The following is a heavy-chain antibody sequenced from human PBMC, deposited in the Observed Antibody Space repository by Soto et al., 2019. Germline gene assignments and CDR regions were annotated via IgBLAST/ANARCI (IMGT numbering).Heavy chain of an antibody. V-gene: IGHV3-7*01. CDR3: ARVLGYCSGGSCFPFNH. CDR2: IKQDGGEK. CDR1: GFTLSSYW. D-gene: IGHD2-15*01. J-gene: IGHJ4*02. Sequence: GGSLRLSCTASGFTLSSYWMSWLRRAPGKGLEWVANIKQDGGEKFYVDSVKGRFTISRDNAQNSLYLQMNSLRADDTAVYYCARVLGYCSGGSCFPFNHWGQGTLVTVSS.